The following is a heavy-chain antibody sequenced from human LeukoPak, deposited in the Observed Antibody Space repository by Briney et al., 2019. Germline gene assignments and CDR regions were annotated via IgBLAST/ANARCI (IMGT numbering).Heavy chain of an antibody. D-gene: IGHD3-10*01. CDR1: GFTFSYFG. Sequence: GGSLRLSCVASGFTFSYFGMHWVRQAPGKGLDWVAYIRNDASKTYYADSVKGRFSISRDNSKNTVYLQMNNLLPEDTAVYYCAKRAGSAWSAGAWGQGTLVTVSS. CDR2: IRNDASKT. V-gene: IGHV3-30*02. CDR3: AKRAGSAWSAGA. J-gene: IGHJ5*02.